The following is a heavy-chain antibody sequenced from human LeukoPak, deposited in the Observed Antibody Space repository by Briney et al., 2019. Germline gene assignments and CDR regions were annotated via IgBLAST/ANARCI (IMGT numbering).Heavy chain of an antibody. J-gene: IGHJ4*02. D-gene: IGHD6-13*01. CDR2: ISGSGGGT. V-gene: IGHV3-23*01. CDR3: ARRGAAGTYYFDY. Sequence: GGSLRLSCAASGFTFSSYVMSWVRQAPGKGLEWVSAISGSGGGTYYADSVKGRFTISRDNSKNTLYLQTNSLRVEDTAVYYCARRGAAGTYYFDYWGQGTLVTVSS. CDR1: GFTFSSYV.